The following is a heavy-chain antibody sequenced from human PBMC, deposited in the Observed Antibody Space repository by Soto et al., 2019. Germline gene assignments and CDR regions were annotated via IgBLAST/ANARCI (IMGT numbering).Heavy chain of an antibody. V-gene: IGHV5-51*01. J-gene: IGHJ6*02. D-gene: IGHD4-17*01. CDR3: ARIDFGDYPYYYGMDV. CDR2: IYPGDSDT. Sequence: PGECLKISCKGSGYSFTSYWIGWVRQMPGKGLEWMGIIYPGDSDTRYSPSFQGQVTISADKSISTAYLQWSSLKASDTAMYYCARIDFGDYPYYYGMDVWGQGTTVTVSS. CDR1: GYSFTSYW.